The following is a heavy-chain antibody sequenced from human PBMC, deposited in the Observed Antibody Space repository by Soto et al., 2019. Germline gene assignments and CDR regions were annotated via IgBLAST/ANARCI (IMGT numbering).Heavy chain of an antibody. CDR3: ARLTSNSGSYYYYYGMHV. CDR2: IYYSGST. J-gene: IGHJ6*02. Sequence: SEPQSFTCTASGRSISTSSYYWGWRRQPPGKGLEWIGSIYYSGSTYYNPSLKSRVTISVDTSKNQFSLKLSSVTAADTAVYYCARLTSNSGSYYYYYGMHVWGQGTTVT. V-gene: IGHV4-39*01. CDR1: GRSISTSSYY. D-gene: IGHD1-26*01.